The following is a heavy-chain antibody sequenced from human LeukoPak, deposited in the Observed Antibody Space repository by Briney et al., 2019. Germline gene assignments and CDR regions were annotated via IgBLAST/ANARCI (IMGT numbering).Heavy chain of an antibody. Sequence: SETLSLTCTLSGDSTNTYFWSWIRQSPGKGLEWIGYIYYTGTTNYNPSLKSRVTISVDTSKNQFSLELSSVTAADTAVYYCARGSIVAPSAYWGQGTLVTVSS. CDR1: GDSTNTYF. J-gene: IGHJ4*02. V-gene: IGHV4-59*01. CDR3: ARGSIVAPSAY. D-gene: IGHD2-21*01. CDR2: IYYTGTT.